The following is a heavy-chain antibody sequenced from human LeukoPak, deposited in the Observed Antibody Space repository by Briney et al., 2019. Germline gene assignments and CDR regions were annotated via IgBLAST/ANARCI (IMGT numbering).Heavy chain of an antibody. CDR2: RSIYNGNT. CDR3: ARGGPFPSSSSSREYYLDY. V-gene: IGHV1-18*01. Sequence: GASVKVSCKASGYDFINYGISWVLQAPGQGLEWMGWRSIYNGNTDYKLQGRVTMTTDTSTSTAYMELRSLRSDDTAVYYCARGGPFPSSSSSREYYLDYWGQGTLVTVSS. CDR1: GYDFINYG. D-gene: IGHD6-6*01. J-gene: IGHJ4*02.